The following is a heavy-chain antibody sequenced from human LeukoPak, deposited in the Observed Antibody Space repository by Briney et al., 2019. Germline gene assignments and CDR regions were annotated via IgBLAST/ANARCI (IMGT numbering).Heavy chain of an antibody. J-gene: IGHJ5*02. D-gene: IGHD3-10*01. CDR3: ARSSGAKFDP. CDR1: GVSTSSSADY. Sequence: SETLSLTCTVSGVSTSSSADYWGWVRQTPGKGLEWIGSIYYSGSTQYTPSLQSRVIIYIDTSRNEFSLRLSSVTAADTAVYYCARSSGAKFDPWGQETLVIVSS. CDR2: IYYSGST. V-gene: IGHV4-39*01.